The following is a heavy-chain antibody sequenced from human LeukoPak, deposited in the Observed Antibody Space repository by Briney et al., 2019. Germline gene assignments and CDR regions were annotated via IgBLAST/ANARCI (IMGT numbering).Heavy chain of an antibody. CDR1: GFTFSDYA. J-gene: IGHJ4*02. CDR2: ISKDGSDK. D-gene: IGHD1-7*01. CDR3: ARDYWWNYDY. Sequence: PGRSLRLSCAASGFTFSDYAMHWVRQAPGKGLEWVAVISKDGSDKYYPGSVRGRFTISRDNSKNTIYLQMESLRAEDTAIYYCARDYWWNYDYWGQGTLVTVSS. V-gene: IGHV3-30-3*01.